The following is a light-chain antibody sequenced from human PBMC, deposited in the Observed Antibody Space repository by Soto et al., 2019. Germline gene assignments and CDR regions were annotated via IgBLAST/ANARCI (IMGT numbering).Light chain of an antibody. V-gene: IGKV1-5*03. CDR3: QHYNSYSEA. J-gene: IGKJ1*01. CDR2: KAS. CDR1: QTISSW. Sequence: DIQMTQSPSTLSGSVGDRVTITFRASQTISSWLAWYQQKPGKAPKLLLYKASTLKSGVPSRFSGRGSGTEFTLTISSLQPDDFATYDCQHYNSYSEAFGQGTKVELK.